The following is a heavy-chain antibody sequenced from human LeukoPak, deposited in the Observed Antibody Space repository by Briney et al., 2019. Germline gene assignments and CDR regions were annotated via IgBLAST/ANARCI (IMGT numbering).Heavy chain of an antibody. V-gene: IGHV4-59*08. Sequence: SESLSLSCTVSGGSISSYYWSWVRQPPGKGLDWIGYIYYSGSTNYNPSLKSRVTISVDTSKNQFSLKLSSVTAADTAVYYCAALSKWDLRAYWGQGTLVTVSS. CDR2: IYYSGST. CDR3: AALSKWDLRAY. CDR1: GGSISSYY. J-gene: IGHJ4*02. D-gene: IGHD1-26*01.